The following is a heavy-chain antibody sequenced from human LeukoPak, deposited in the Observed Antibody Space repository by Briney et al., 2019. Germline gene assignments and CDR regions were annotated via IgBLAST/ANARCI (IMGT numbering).Heavy chain of an antibody. Sequence: SETLSLTCTVSGGSISSYYWSWIRQPPGKGLEWIGYIYYSGSTNYNPSLKSRVTISVDTSKNQFSLKLSSVTAADTAVYYCARLVSITMVRGVDLYYFDYWGQGTLVTVSS. CDR1: GGSISSYY. D-gene: IGHD3-10*01. CDR2: IYYSGST. CDR3: ARLVSITMVRGVDLYYFDY. J-gene: IGHJ4*02. V-gene: IGHV4-59*01.